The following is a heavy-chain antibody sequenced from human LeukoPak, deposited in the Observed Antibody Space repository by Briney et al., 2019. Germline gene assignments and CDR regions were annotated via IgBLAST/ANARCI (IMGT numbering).Heavy chain of an antibody. D-gene: IGHD2-2*01. J-gene: IGHJ2*01. CDR2: IGPNGGDA. Sequence: GGSLRLSCSASGFSLSNFAMNWFRQAPGKGLEYVSVIGPNGGDAYYADSVRGRFTISRDNSRNTLYLQMSSLRVEDTAVYYCAKGRPTELGYCGRSICADWYFDLWGRGTLLTVSS. CDR1: GFSLSNFA. CDR3: AKGRPTELGYCGRSICADWYFDL. V-gene: IGHV3-64D*06.